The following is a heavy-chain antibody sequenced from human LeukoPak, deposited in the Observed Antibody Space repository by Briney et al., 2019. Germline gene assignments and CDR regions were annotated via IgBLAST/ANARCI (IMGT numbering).Heavy chain of an antibody. V-gene: IGHV3-23*01. Sequence: PGGSLRLSCAASGFTFSDYAMSWVRQAPGKGLEWVSTIGGGAGYTFYTDSVKGRFTISRDKFKNTLYLQMNSLGAEDTAVYFCAKVNYYDATGSYFYFDYWGQGTLVTVSS. J-gene: IGHJ4*02. CDR3: AKVNYYDATGSYFYFDY. CDR1: GFTFSDYA. CDR2: IGGGAGYT. D-gene: IGHD3-22*01.